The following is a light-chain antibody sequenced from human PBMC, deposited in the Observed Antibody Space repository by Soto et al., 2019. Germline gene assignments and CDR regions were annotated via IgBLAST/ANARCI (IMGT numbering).Light chain of an antibody. CDR2: DVS. CDR3: SSYTSSSTLLVV. J-gene: IGLJ2*01. Sequence: QSVLTQPASVSGSPGQSITISCTGTSSDVGGYNYVSWYQQHPGKAPKLMIYDVSNRPSGVSNRFSGSKSGNTASLTISALQAEDEADYYCSSYTSSSTLLVVFGGGTKLTVL. CDR1: SSDVGGYNY. V-gene: IGLV2-14*01.